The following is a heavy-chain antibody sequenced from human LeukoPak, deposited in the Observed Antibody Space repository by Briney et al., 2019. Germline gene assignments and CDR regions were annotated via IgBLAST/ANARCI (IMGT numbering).Heavy chain of an antibody. CDR3: ARGPEGRITIFGVVIYNCFDP. CDR2: IIPIFGTA. Sequence: AASVKVSCKASGGTFSSYAISRVRQAPGQGLEWMGGIIPIFGTANYAQKFQGRVTITADESTSTVYMELSSLRSEDTAVYYCARGPEGRITIFGVVIYNCFDPWGQGTLVTVSS. CDR1: GGTFSSYA. J-gene: IGHJ5*02. V-gene: IGHV1-69*01. D-gene: IGHD3-3*01.